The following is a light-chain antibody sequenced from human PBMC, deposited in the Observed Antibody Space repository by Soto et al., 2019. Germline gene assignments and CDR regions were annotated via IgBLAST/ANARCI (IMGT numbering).Light chain of an antibody. V-gene: IGKV3-20*01. Sequence: EIVMTQSPATLSVSPGERATLSCRASQSVSSRSLAWYQQKPGQAPRLLIYGASSRATGIPDRFSGSGSGTDFTLTISRLEPEDFAVYYCQQYGSSPWTFGQGTKVDIK. CDR1: QSVSSRS. CDR3: QQYGSSPWT. J-gene: IGKJ1*01. CDR2: GAS.